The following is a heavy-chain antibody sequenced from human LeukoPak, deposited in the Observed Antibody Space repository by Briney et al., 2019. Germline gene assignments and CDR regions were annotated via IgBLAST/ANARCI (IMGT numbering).Heavy chain of an antibody. D-gene: IGHD4-11*01. J-gene: IGHJ5*02. CDR3: ARGPSNYFNWFDP. CDR2: ISSSSSYI. Sequence: GGSLRLSCAASGFTFSSYSMSWVRQAPGKGLEWVSSISSSSSYIYYADSVKGRFTISRDNAKNSLYLQMNSLRAEDTAVYYCARGPSNYFNWFDPWGQGTLVTVSS. V-gene: IGHV3-21*01. CDR1: GFTFSSYS.